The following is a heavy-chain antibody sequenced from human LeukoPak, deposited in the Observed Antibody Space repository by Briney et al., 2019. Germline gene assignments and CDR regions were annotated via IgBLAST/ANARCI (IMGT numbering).Heavy chain of an antibody. D-gene: IGHD2-15*01. CDR2: INPSGGST. V-gene: IGHV1-46*01. CDR3: ARAGYCSGGSCYHNWFDP. CDR1: GYTFTSHY. Sequence: EASVKVSCKASGYTFTSHYMHWVRQAPGQGLEWMGIINPSGGSTSYAQKFQGRVTMTRDTSTSTVYVELSSLRSEDTAVYYCARAGYCSGGSCYHNWFDPWGQGTLVTVSS. J-gene: IGHJ5*02.